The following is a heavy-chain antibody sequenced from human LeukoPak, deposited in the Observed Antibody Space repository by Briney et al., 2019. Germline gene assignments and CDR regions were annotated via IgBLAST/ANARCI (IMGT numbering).Heavy chain of an antibody. CDR2: LRGDGET. Sequence: GGSLRLSCAASGFSFTNYAMSWVRQAPARGPEWVSSLRGDGETFYADSVKGRFTLSRDDSRNTVYLQLNNLRVEDTAIYYCARASWFSNADAVRWGQGTQVTVSP. CDR1: GFSFTNYA. J-gene: IGHJ4*02. D-gene: IGHD1-1*01. CDR3: ARASWFSNADAVR. V-gene: IGHV3-23*01.